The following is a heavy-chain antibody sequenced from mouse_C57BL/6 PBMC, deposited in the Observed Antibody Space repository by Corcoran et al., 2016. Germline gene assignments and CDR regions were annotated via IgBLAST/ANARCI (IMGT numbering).Heavy chain of an antibody. D-gene: IGHD1-1*01. J-gene: IGHJ4*01. CDR1: GYTFTTYG. CDR2: INTYSGVP. V-gene: IGHV9-3*01. CDR3: ARSHYDGSPPYAMDY. Sequence: QIQLVQSGPELKKPGETVKISCTASGYTFTTYGMSWVKQAPGKGLKWMGWINTYSGVPTYADDFKGRFAFSLETSASTAYLQINNLKNEDTATYFCARSHYDGSPPYAMDYWGQGTSVTVSS.